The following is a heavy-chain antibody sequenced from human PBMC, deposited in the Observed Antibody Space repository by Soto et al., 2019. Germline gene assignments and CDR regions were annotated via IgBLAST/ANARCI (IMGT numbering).Heavy chain of an antibody. D-gene: IGHD3-10*01. V-gene: IGHV4-30-4*01. Sequence: SETLSLTCTVAGGSISSGDYYWSWIRQPPGKGLEWIGYIYYSGSTYYNPSLKSRVTISVDTSKNQFSLKLSSVTAADTAVYYCARAQGSGFLVSWGQGTLVTVSS. CDR1: GGSISSGDYY. CDR3: ARAQGSGFLVS. J-gene: IGHJ4*02. CDR2: IYYSGST.